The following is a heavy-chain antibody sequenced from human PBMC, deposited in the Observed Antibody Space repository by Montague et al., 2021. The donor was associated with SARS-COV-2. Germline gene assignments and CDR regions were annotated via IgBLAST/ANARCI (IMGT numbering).Heavy chain of an antibody. CDR1: GGSFSGYY. CDR3: ARGAYSSCWYPVKYYFDY. CDR2: INHSGST. V-gene: IGHV4-34*01. D-gene: IGHD6-13*01. J-gene: IGHJ4*02. Sequence: SETLSLTCAVYGGSFSGYYWSWIRQPPGKGLEWIGEINHSGSTNYNPSLKSRVTISVDTSKNRFSLKLSSVTAADTAVYYCARGAYSSCWYPVKYYFDYWGQGTLVTVSS.